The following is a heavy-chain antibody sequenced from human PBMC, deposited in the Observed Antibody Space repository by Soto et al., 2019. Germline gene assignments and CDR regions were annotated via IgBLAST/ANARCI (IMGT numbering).Heavy chain of an antibody. J-gene: IGHJ5*02. CDR2: IYYSGSI. D-gene: IGHD6-13*01. CDR1: GGSISSSDHY. V-gene: IGHV4-39*01. Sequence: SETPSLTCTVSGGSISSSDHYWAWIRQPPGKGLEWLATIYYSGSIYYSPSLKSRATISVDTSKNQISLNLTSVTAADTALYYCARHRINRGSWYWVDPWGQGTLVTVSS. CDR3: ARHRINRGSWYWVDP.